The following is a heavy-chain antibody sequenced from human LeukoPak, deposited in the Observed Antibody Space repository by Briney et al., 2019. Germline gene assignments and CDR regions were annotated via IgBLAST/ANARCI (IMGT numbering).Heavy chain of an antibody. CDR3: ARSASGTGYTA. V-gene: IGHV1-8*01. Sequence: ASVKVSCKASGHTFTNDDISWVRQATGQGLEWIGKMNSNSGNTGYAQKFQGRVTMTRSTSVSTVHMELNSLTSEDTAVYFCARSASGTGYTAWGQGTLVTVSS. CDR1: GHTFTNDD. J-gene: IGHJ4*02. D-gene: IGHD3-9*01. CDR2: MNSNSGNT.